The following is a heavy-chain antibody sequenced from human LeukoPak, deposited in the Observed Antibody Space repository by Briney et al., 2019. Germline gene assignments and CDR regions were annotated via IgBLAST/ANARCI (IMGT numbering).Heavy chain of an antibody. J-gene: IGHJ4*02. Sequence: HPGGSLRLSCAASGFTVGSDYMSWVRQAPGKGLEWVSVIYSGGSTYYADSVKGRFTISRDNAKNTLYLQMNSLRAEDTAVYYCARRVVVPAAPYYFDYWGQGTLVTVSS. V-gene: IGHV3-53*01. CDR1: GFTVGSDY. CDR2: IYSGGST. CDR3: ARRVVVPAAPYYFDY. D-gene: IGHD2-2*01.